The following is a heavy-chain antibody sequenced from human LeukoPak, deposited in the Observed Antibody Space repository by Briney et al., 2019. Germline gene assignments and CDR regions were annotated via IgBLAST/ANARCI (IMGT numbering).Heavy chain of an antibody. V-gene: IGHV4-59*01. CDR1: GDFISSNY. J-gene: IGHJ3*02. Sequence: PSETLSLTCTISGDFISSNYWSWIRQPPGKGLEWIGYIYYSGGTNYNPSLKSRVTISVDTSNNQFSLNLRSVTAADTAVYYCATTTSGGDAFDIWGQGTMVTVSS. CDR3: ATTTSGGDAFDI. CDR2: IYYSGGT. D-gene: IGHD1-26*01.